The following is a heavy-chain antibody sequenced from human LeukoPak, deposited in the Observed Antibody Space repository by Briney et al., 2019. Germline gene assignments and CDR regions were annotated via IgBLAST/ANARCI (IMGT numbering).Heavy chain of an antibody. J-gene: IGHJ6*03. V-gene: IGHV3-21*01. Sequence: GGSLRLSCAASGFTFSSYNMNWVRQAPGKGLEWVSSISSSSSYIYYADSVKGRFTISRDNAKNSLYLQMNSLRAEDTAVYYCARDSLHIVVDYYYYMDVWGKGTTVTVSS. CDR3: ARDSLHIVVDYYYYMDV. D-gene: IGHD5-12*01. CDR2: ISSSSSYI. CDR1: GFTFSSYN.